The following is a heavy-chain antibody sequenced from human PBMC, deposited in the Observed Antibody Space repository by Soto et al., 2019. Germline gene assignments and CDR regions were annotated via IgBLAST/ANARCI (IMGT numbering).Heavy chain of an antibody. Sequence: PGGSLRLSFSASGFTFSTCAMHWVRQAPGKGLEYIAGITSNGRTTSYKDSVKGRFIISRDNSESTLYLQMSSLIFDDTAVYFCVKDHIATAGIRLYNWFYXWGQGTRVTVSX. CDR1: GFTFSTCA. V-gene: IGHV3-64D*06. CDR2: ITSNGRTT. J-gene: IGHJ5*02. D-gene: IGHD6-13*01. CDR3: VKDHIATAGIRLYNWFYX.